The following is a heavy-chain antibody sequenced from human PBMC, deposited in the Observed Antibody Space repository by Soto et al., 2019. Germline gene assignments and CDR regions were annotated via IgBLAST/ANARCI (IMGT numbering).Heavy chain of an antibody. V-gene: IGHV4-61*01. CDR3: AGERTGDPTFFDY. Sequence: QVQLQESGPGLVKPSETLSLTCTVSGGSVSSSNYYWSWIRQPPGKGLEWLGYIYYSGSSSYNPSLKSRITVSVDTSKNQFSLKLSSVTAADTAVYYCAGERTGDPTFFDYWGQGTLVTVSS. D-gene: IGHD1-1*01. CDR1: GGSVSSSNYY. J-gene: IGHJ4*02. CDR2: IYYSGSS.